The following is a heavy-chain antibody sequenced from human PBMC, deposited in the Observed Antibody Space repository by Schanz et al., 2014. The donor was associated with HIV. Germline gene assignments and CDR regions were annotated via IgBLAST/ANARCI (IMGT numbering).Heavy chain of an antibody. CDR1: GFTFNNYA. J-gene: IGHJ4*02. CDR3: ARQYDY. CDR2: ISESGGRT. Sequence: DVQLLDSGGGLVQPGGSLRLSCIASGFTFNNYAMTWVRQAPGKGLEWVSSISESGGRTYYADSVNGRFTISRDNSKNTLYLQMNSLRDDDTAVYYCARQYDYWGRGTLVTVSS. V-gene: IGHV3-23*01.